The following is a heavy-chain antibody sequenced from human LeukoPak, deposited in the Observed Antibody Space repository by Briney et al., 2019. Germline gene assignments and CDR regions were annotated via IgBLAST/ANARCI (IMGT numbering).Heavy chain of an antibody. V-gene: IGHV3-23*01. D-gene: IGHD3-22*01. Sequence: PGGSLRLSCEASGFIFSSAAMNWVRQAPGKGLEWVSGIRGSGGSTYYAGAVKGRFTVSRDNSKNMVFLQRHSLRDEDRAVYYCAKDREEDYYDSSGSSYSVDVWGQGTMVIVSS. J-gene: IGHJ6*02. CDR3: AKDREEDYYDSSGSSYSVDV. CDR2: IRGSGGST. CDR1: GFIFSSAA.